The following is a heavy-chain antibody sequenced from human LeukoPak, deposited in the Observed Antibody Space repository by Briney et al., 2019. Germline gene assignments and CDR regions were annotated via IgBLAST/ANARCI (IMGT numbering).Heavy chain of an antibody. V-gene: IGHV4-39*01. D-gene: IGHD6-25*01. Sequence: PSETLSLTCSVSAGSISNGDYYWGWIRQAPGKGLEWIGCIFYGESTHYNPSLKSRATLSVDTSKNQFSLKLTSVTAADAAIYYCARQLPTAAADTRGYFDYWGQGTVVTVSS. J-gene: IGHJ4*01. CDR1: AGSISNGDYY. CDR3: ARQLPTAAADTRGYFDY. CDR2: IFYGEST.